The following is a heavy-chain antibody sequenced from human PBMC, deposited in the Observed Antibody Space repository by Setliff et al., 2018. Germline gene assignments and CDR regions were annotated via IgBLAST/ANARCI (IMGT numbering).Heavy chain of an antibody. J-gene: IGHJ4*02. CDR1: GDSITSGSVY. CDR2: IFPTGTT. Sequence: SETLSLTCTVSGDSITSGSVYWSWIRQPAGKGLEWIGRIFPTGTTNYNPDLKSRVTMSVDTSKKRFSLKLSSVTAADTAVYYCRFWSGYYKDDYWGQGTLVTVS. CDR3: RFWSGYYKDDY. V-gene: IGHV4-61*02. D-gene: IGHD3-3*01.